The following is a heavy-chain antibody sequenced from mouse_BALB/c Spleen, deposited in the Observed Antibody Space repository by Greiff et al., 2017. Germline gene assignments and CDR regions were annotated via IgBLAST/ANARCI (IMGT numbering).Heavy chain of an antibody. D-gene: IGHD2-4*01. CDR2: ISNGGGST. Sequence: VQLVESGGGLVPPGGSLNLSCAASGFTFSSYTMSWVRQTPEKSLEWVAYISNGGGSTYYPASVKGRFTISRDNAKNTMYLQMSSLKSEDTAMYYCARAGDDYGLDYWGQGTPVTVSA. V-gene: IGHV5-12-2*01. CDR3: ARAGDDYGLDY. CDR1: GFTFSSYT. J-gene: IGHJ3*01.